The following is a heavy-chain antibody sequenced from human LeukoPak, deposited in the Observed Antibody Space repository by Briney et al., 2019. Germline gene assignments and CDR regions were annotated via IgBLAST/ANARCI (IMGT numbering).Heavy chain of an antibody. CDR2: IWYDGSYK. V-gene: IGHV3-33*07. CDR1: GFTFSAYA. Sequence: GGSLRLSCEASGFTFSAYAMTWVRQAPGKGLEWVAVIWYDGSYKYYADSVKGRFTTSRENSNNTLYLQMNSLRAEDTAVYYCARDNGGYNWFDPWGQGTLVTVSS. D-gene: IGHD2-8*01. J-gene: IGHJ5*02. CDR3: ARDNGGYNWFDP.